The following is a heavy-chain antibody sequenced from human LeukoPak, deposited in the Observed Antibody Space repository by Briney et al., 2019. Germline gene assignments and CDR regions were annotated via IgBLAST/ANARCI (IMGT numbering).Heavy chain of an antibody. V-gene: IGHV4-59*01. J-gene: IGHJ6*02. CDR1: GGSISSYY. CDR2: IYYSGST. D-gene: IGHD3-22*01. CDR3: AVSLHHYDSSGYYPLYYYYGMDV. Sequence: KTSETLSLTCTVSGGSISSYYWSWIRQPPGKGLEWIGYIYYSGSTNYNPSLKSRVTISADTSKNQFSLKLSSVTAADTAVYYCAVSLHHYDSSGYYPLYYYYGMDVWGQGTTVTVSS.